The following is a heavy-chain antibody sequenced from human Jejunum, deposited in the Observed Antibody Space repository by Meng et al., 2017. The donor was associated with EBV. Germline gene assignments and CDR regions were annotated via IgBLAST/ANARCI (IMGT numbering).Heavy chain of an antibody. J-gene: IGHJ4*02. V-gene: IGHV3-20*04. D-gene: IGHD6-6*01. CDR1: GFTFDDSD. Sequence: VEWVGFGGGVVRPGGALRLSWVASGFTFDDSDMSWFRQTPGKGLECVSGSDDSVRGRFTISRDNSKNTLYLQMNSLRADDTAVYYCARALEAARTTGVYYFDYWGQGTLVTVSS. CDR3: ARALEAARTTGVYYFDY.